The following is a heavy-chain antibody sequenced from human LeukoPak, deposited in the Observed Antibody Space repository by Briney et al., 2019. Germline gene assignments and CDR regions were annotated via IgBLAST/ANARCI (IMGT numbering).Heavy chain of an antibody. CDR2: ISGSGGST. Sequence: GGSLRLSCAASGFTFYTYAMSWVRQAPGKGLEWVSAISGSGGSTYHADSVKGRFTISRDNSKNTLYLQMNSLRAEDTALYYCAKDFRPIVYWGQGTLVTVSS. J-gene: IGHJ4*02. V-gene: IGHV3-23*01. CDR1: GFTFYTYA. CDR3: AKDFRPIVY.